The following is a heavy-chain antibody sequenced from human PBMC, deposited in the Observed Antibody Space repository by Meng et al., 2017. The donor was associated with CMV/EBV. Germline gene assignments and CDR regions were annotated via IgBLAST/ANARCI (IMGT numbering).Heavy chain of an antibody. CDR3: ARDYSGIAARPGFDP. V-gene: IGHV1-69*12. CDR1: GGTFSKHA. Sequence: QFQLWHAGAELKKPGSSGKVSCKASGGTFSKHAISWVRQAPGQGLEWMGGIIPIFGTANYAQKFQGRVTITADESTSTAYMELSSLRSEDTAVYYCARDYSGIAARPGFDPWGQGTLVTVSS. J-gene: IGHJ5*02. D-gene: IGHD6-6*01. CDR2: IIPIFGTA.